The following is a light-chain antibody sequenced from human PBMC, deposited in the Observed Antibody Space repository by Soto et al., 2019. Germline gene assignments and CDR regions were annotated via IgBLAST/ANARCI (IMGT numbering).Light chain of an antibody. CDR2: RNN. V-gene: IGLV1-44*01. Sequence: QSVLTQPPSASGTPGQSVTISCSGSSSNIGSHRVDWYQQLPGTAPKLLIFRNNQRPSGVPDRFSGSKSGTSASLAISGLRSEDEADYYCAARDDSLNAVIFGGGTKVTVL. CDR1: SSNIGSHR. CDR3: AARDDSLNAVI. J-gene: IGLJ2*01.